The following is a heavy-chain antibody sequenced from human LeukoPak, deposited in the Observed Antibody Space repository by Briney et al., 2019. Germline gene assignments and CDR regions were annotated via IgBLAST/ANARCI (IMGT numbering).Heavy chain of an antibody. CDR3: AKDLDIVATAWGGSLDY. V-gene: IGHV3-30*02. CDR1: GFTFSSYG. D-gene: IGHD5-12*01. J-gene: IGHJ4*02. CDR2: IRYDGSNK. Sequence: GGSLRLSCAASGFTFSSYGMHWVRQAPGKGLEWVAFIRYDGSNKYYADSVKGRFTISRDNSKNTLYLQMNSLRAEDTAVYYCAKDLDIVATAWGGSLDYWVQETLVTVSS.